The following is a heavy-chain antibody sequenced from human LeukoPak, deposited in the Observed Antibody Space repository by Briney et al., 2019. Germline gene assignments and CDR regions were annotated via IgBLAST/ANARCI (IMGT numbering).Heavy chain of an antibody. CDR1: GGSISNYY. J-gene: IGHJ4*02. CDR2: IYYSGST. V-gene: IGHV4-59*01. Sequence: TSETLSLTCTVSGGSISNYYWSWIRQPPGKGLGWIGYIYYSGSTNYNPSLKSRVTISVDTSKNQFSLKLSSVTAADTAIYYCARGGPPTVTRFDYWGQGTLVTVSS. D-gene: IGHD4-17*01. CDR3: ARGGPPTVTRFDY.